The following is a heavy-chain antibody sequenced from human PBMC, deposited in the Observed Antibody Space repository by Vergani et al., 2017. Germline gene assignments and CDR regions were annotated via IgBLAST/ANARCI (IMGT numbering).Heavy chain of an antibody. CDR3: ARGRGYCSSTSCYAQDEEYYYYGMDV. CDR1: GGSISSYY. CDR2: IYYSGST. V-gene: IGHV4-59*01. J-gene: IGHJ6*02. D-gene: IGHD2-2*01. Sequence: QVQLQESGPGLVKPSETLSLTCTVPGGSISSYYWSWIRQPPGKGLEWIGYIYYSGSTNYNPSLKSRVTISVDTSKNQFSLKLSSVTAADTAVYYCARGRGYCSSTSCYAQDEEYYYYGMDVWGQGTTVTVSS.